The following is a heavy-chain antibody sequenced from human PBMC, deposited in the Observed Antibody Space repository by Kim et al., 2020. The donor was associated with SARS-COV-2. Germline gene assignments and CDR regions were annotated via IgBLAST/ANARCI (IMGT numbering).Heavy chain of an antibody. J-gene: IGHJ4*02. D-gene: IGHD1-26*01. Sequence: DSVKGRFTISRDNSKNTLYLQMNSLRAEDTAVYYCARDGVRAGGSYPHDYWGQGTLVTVSS. V-gene: IGHV3-30*07. CDR3: ARDGVRAGGSYPHDY.